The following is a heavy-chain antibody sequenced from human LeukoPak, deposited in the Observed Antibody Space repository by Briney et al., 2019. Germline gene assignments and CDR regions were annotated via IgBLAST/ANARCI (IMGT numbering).Heavy chain of an antibody. CDR2: ISGSGGST. V-gene: IGHV3-23*01. J-gene: IGHJ4*02. CDR3: AKDLQYYYDSSGYYHY. CDR1: GFTFSSYA. Sequence: PGGSLRLSCAASGFTFSSYAMSWVRQAPGKGLEWVSAISGSGGSTYYVDSVKGRFTISRDNSKNTLYLQMNSLRAEDTAVYYCAKDLQYYYDSSGYYHYWGQGTLVTVSS. D-gene: IGHD3-22*01.